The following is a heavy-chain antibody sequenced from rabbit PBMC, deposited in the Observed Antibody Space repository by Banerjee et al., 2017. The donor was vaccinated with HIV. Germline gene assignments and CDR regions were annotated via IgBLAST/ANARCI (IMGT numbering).Heavy chain of an antibody. CDR2: IYTGSSGTT. D-gene: IGHD4-1*01. CDR3: ARASSGWAFNL. Sequence: QSLEESGGDLVKPGASLTLTCTASGFSFSGSYYICWVRQAPGKGLEWIACIYTGSSGTTYYASWAKGRFTISKTSSTTVTLQMTSLTAADTATYFCARASSGWAFNLWGPGTLVTVS. J-gene: IGHJ4*01. V-gene: IGHV1S40*01. CDR1: GFSFSGSYY.